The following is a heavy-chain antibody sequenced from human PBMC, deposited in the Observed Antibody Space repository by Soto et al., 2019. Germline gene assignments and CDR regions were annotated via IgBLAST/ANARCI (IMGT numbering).Heavy chain of an antibody. J-gene: IGHJ3*02. CDR2: ISGSGDST. D-gene: IGHD6-13*01. CDR1: GFTFSSYA. V-gene: IGHV3-23*01. Sequence: GGSLRLSCAASGFTFSSYAMSCVRLAPGKGLEWVSVISGSGDSTFYTDSVKGRFTISRDNSKNTLYLQMNSLRAEDTAVYYCAKAKGSSWYSALDIWGQGTMVTVSS. CDR3: AKAKGSSWYSALDI.